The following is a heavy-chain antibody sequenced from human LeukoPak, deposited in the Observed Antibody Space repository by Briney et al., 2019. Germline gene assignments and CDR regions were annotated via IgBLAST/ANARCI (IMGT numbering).Heavy chain of an antibody. V-gene: IGHV3-23*01. CDR2: ISGSAGST. Sequence: GGSLRLSCISSGFMFSTYAMSWVRQAPGKGLEWVSAISGSAGSTYYADSVKGRFTISRDNSKLALYLQMDSLRAEDTAVYYCARGSGMGYNFWSGPYQWGQGTLVTVSS. D-gene: IGHD3-3*01. CDR3: ARGSGMGYNFWSGPYQ. J-gene: IGHJ4*02. CDR1: GFMFSTYA.